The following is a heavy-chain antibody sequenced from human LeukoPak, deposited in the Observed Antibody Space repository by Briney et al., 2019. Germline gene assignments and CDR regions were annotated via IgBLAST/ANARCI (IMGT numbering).Heavy chain of an antibody. CDR1: GFTFSDHY. CDR2: IKQDGSEK. J-gene: IGHJ3*01. V-gene: IGHV3-7*01. CDR3: ARTIPGYYAFDL. Sequence: GGSLRLSCAASGFTFSDHYMSWIRQAPGKGLEWVANIKQDGSEKYYVDSLKGRFTISRDNAKNSLYLQMNSLRAEDTAVYYCARTIPGYYAFDLWGQGTMVTVSS. D-gene: IGHD2-2*02.